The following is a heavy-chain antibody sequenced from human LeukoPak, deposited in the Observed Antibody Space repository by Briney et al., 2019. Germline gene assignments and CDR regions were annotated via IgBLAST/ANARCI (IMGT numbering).Heavy chain of an antibody. D-gene: IGHD3-9*01. V-gene: IGHV4-4*07. Sequence: SETLSLTCTVSGGSISSYYWSWVPQPARKGLEWIGRMYTSGSTNYNPSLKSRVAMSVDTSKNQFSLTLSSVTAADTAVYYCARTYYDILPYYYYMDVWGKGTTVTVSS. CDR1: GGSISSYY. CDR3: ARTYYDILPYYYYMDV. CDR2: MYTSGST. J-gene: IGHJ6*03.